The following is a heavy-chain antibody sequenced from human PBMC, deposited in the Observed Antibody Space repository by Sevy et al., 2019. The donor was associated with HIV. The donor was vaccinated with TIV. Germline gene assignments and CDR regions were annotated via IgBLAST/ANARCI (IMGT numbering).Heavy chain of an antibody. CDR3: ARERGGYDSSGYYYFDY. J-gene: IGHJ4*02. V-gene: IGHV3-20*04. CDR2: INWNGGST. Sequence: GGSLRLSCAASGFTFDDYGMSWVRQAPGKGLEWVSGINWNGGSTGYADSVKGRFTISRDNAKNSLYLQMNSLRAEDTALYYCARERGGYDSSGYYYFDYWGQGTLVTVSS. D-gene: IGHD3-22*01. CDR1: GFTFDDYG.